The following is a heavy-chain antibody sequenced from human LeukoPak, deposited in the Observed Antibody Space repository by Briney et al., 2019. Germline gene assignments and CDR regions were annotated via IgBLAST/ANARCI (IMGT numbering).Heavy chain of an antibody. V-gene: IGHV3-74*01. Sequence: PGGSLRLSCAASGFTFSSYSMNWVRKAPGKGLVWVSRINGDGSSTSSADSVKGRFTISRDNAKNTLYLQMNSLRAEDTAVYYCARDPMGGSSFWGQGTLVTVSS. D-gene: IGHD3-10*01. CDR3: ARDPMGGSSF. J-gene: IGHJ4*02. CDR1: GFTFSSYS. CDR2: INGDGSST.